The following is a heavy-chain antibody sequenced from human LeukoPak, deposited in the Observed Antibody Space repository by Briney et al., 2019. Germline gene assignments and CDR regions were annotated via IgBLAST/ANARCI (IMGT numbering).Heavy chain of an antibody. D-gene: IGHD2-15*01. CDR2: IIPIFGTA. Sequence: GASVKVSCKASGYTFTSYGISWVRQAPGQGLEWMGGIIPIFGTANYAQKFQGRVTITADESTSTAYMELSSLRSEDTAVYYCARDSGYCSGGSCQAAFDIWGQGTMVTVSS. V-gene: IGHV1-69*13. CDR3: ARDSGYCSGGSCQAAFDI. CDR1: GYTFTSYG. J-gene: IGHJ3*02.